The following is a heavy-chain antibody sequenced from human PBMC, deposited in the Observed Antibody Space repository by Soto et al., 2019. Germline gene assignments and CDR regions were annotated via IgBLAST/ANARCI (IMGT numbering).Heavy chain of an antibody. CDR1: GGSFSGYY. CDR2: INHSGST. Sequence: QVQLQQWGAGLLKPSETLSLTCAVYGGSFSGYYWCWIRQPPGKGLEWIGEINHSGSTNYNPSLKSRVTISVDTSKNQFSLKLSSVTAADTAVYYCARVLPGWYFDLWGRGTLVTVSS. D-gene: IGHD2-2*01. J-gene: IGHJ2*01. V-gene: IGHV4-34*01. CDR3: ARVLPGWYFDL.